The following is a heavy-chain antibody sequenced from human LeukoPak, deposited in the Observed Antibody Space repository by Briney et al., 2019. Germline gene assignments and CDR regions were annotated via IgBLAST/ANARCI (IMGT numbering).Heavy chain of an antibody. D-gene: IGHD4-17*01. Sequence: SQTLSLTCAVSGDSVSSSSAVWNWIRQSPSRGLEWLGRTYYRSKWHNEYAESVKSRISITSDTSKNQFSLQLNSVTPEDTAVYYCASGYGDFDLWGRGTLVTVSS. CDR1: GDSVSSSSAV. CDR2: TYYRSKWHN. CDR3: ASGYGDFDL. J-gene: IGHJ2*01. V-gene: IGHV6-1*01.